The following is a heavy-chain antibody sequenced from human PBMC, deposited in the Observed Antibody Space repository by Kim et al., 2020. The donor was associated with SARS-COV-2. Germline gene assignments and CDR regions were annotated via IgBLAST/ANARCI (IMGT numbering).Heavy chain of an antibody. CDR1: GSSISSSSYY. V-gene: IGHV4-39*01. Sequence: SETLSLTCTVSGSSISSSSYYWGWIRQPPGKGLEWIGSIYYSGSTYYNPSLKSRVTISVDTSKNQFSLKLSSVTAADTAVYYCASETTSYYYYYYGMDVWGQGTTVTVSS. CDR2: IYYSGST. J-gene: IGHJ6*02. CDR3: ASETTSYYYYYYGMDV. D-gene: IGHD4-4*01.